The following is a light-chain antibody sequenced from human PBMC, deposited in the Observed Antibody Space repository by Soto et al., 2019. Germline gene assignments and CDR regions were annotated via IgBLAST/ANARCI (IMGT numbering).Light chain of an antibody. CDR2: LGS. CDR3: MQPLQSWT. CDR1: QSLLHSNGHKY. J-gene: IGKJ1*01. Sequence: DIVVTQSPLSLPVTPGEPASISCRSSQSLLHSNGHKYLDWYLQKPGQSPQLLIYLGSNRASGVPDRFSGSGSGTDFTLKISRVEAEDVGVYYCMQPLQSWTFGQGTKVDIK. V-gene: IGKV2-28*01.